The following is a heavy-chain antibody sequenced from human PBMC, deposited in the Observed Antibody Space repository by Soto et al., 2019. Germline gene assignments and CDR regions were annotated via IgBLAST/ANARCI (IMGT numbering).Heavy chain of an antibody. V-gene: IGHV3-15*07. D-gene: IGHD3-22*01. J-gene: IGHJ4*02. Sequence: GGSLRLSCAASGFTFSNAWMNWVRQAPGKGLEWVGRIKSKTDGGTTDYAAPVKGRFTISRDDSKNTLYLQMNSLKTEDTAVYYCTTSPLGYYDSRSQWAMIDYWGQGTLVTVSS. CDR2: IKSKTDGGTT. CDR1: GFTFSNAW. CDR3: TTSPLGYYDSRSQWAMIDY.